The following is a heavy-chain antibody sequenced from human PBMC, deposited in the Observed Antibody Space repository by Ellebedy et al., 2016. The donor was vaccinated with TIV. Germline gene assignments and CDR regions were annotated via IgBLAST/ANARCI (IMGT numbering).Heavy chain of an antibody. Sequence: MPSETLSLTCAVFGESFSAYYWSWIRQPPGKGLEWIGEVHHSGNTNYNPSLKSRATLSVDTSKNQFSLKLTSVTAADTAVYFCARARYFDYWGLGTLVTVSS. J-gene: IGHJ4*02. CDR2: VHHSGNT. V-gene: IGHV4-34*01. CDR1: GESFSAYY. CDR3: ARARYFDY.